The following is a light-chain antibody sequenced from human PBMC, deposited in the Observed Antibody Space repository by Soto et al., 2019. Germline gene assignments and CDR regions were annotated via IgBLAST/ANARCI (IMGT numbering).Light chain of an antibody. CDR1: QSISNW. CDR2: KAS. V-gene: IGKV1-5*03. Sequence: DIEMTQSPSTLSASVGDRVSITCRASQSISNWLAWYQQKPGQVPKLLMYKASTLESGVPSRFSGSGSGLEFSLTIRCLQPDAFATYYCQRSNSYPITFGQGTRLEIK. J-gene: IGKJ5*01. CDR3: QRSNSYPIT.